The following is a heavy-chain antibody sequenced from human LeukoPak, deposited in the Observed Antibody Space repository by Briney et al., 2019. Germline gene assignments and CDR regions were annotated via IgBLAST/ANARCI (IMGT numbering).Heavy chain of an antibody. CDR3: ARVGGTNYYYYGMDV. Sequence: PSETLSLTCTVSGGSISNYYWSWIRQPPGKGLEWIGYIYYSGSTNYNPSLKSRVTISVDTSKNQFSLKLSSVTAADTAVYCCARVGGTNYYYYGMDVWGQGTTVTVSS. V-gene: IGHV4-59*01. J-gene: IGHJ6*02. D-gene: IGHD1-26*01. CDR2: IYYSGST. CDR1: GGSISNYY.